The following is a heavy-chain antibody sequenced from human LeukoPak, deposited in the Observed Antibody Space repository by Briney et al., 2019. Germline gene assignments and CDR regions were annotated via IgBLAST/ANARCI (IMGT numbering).Heavy chain of an antibody. J-gene: IGHJ3*02. CDR3: VRGRAPLTDAFDI. CDR2: FYFTGSN. V-gene: IGHV4-4*07. Sequence: PSETLSLTCTVSGGSIGSYYWSWIRQSAGKGLEWIGRFYFTGSNNYNPFLKSRVTMSIDMSMKQFSLKLHSVTAADTAVYYCVRGRAPLTDAFDIWGQGTMVTVSS. CDR1: GGSIGSYY. D-gene: IGHD1-26*01.